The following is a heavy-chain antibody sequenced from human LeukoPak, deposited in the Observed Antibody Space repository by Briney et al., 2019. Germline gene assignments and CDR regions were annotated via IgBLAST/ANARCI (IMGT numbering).Heavy chain of an antibody. D-gene: IGHD3-22*01. V-gene: IGHV4-59*01. CDR1: GVPISTCY. CDR2: VYYNGDI. J-gene: IGHJ4*01. CDR3: ATTWYYDSRGYLFED. Sequence: SETLSLTCSVSGVPISTCYWSWIRQSPGKGPEWIAYVYYNGDIMYNPSLKSRVTISLDTSKNQVSLSVTSVTAADTAVYFCATTWYYDSRGYLFEDWGHGTLVTVSS.